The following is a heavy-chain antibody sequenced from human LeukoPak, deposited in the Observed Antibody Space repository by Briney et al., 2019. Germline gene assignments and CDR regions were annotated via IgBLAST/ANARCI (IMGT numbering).Heavy chain of an antibody. Sequence: ASVKVSCKASGYTFTSYDINWVRQAAGQGLEWMGWMNPNSGNTGYAQKFQGRVTMTRNTSISTAYMELSSLRSEDTAVYYCAREYCSGGSCYSEPYYYYGMGVWGQGTTVTVSS. CDR1: GYTFTSYD. CDR2: MNPNSGNT. V-gene: IGHV1-8*01. CDR3: AREYCSGGSCYSEPYYYYGMGV. D-gene: IGHD2-15*01. J-gene: IGHJ6*02.